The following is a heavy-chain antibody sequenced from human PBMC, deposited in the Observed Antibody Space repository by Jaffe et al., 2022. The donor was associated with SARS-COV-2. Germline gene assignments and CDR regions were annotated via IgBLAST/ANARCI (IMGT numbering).Heavy chain of an antibody. CDR1: GDSGGSGSYY. D-gene: IGHD3-3*01. V-gene: IGHV4-39*01. J-gene: IGHJ4*02. CDR2: IYHSGST. Sequence: QLQLQESGPGLVQPSETLSLSCAVSGDSGGSGSYYWVWIRQPPGKGLEWIGSIYHSGSTYYNPSLKSRLTINLDTSKMQFSLKVSSVTAADTALYYCARQKGWSGYYDYWGQGTLVTVSS. CDR3: ARQKGWSGYYDY.